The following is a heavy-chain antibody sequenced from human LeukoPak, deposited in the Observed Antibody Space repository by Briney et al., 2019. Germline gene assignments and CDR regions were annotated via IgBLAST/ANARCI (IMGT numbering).Heavy chain of an antibody. D-gene: IGHD2-15*01. V-gene: IGHV3-30*02. CDR2: IWYDGTNK. J-gene: IGHJ3*02. CDR1: GFSFSKYV. CDR3: AKGGSSELKDAFDI. Sequence: GGSLRLSCAASGFSFSKYVMHWVRQAPGKGLEWVAVIWYDGTNKYYADSVKGRFTMSRDNSKNTLDVQMNSLRVEDTAVYYCAKGGSSELKDAFDIWGQGTVVTASA.